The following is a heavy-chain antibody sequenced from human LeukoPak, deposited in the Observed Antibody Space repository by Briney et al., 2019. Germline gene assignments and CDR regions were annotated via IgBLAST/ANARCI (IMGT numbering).Heavy chain of an antibody. CDR2: ISYDGSDK. CDR1: GFTFSSYA. Sequence: PGGSLRLPCAASGFTFSSYAMHWVRQAPGKGLEWVAVISYDGSDKYYADSVKGRFTISRDNSKNTLYLQMNSLRAEDTAVYYCAKDGTYYDFWSGYYTAGTTGYYMDVWGKGTTVTVSS. V-gene: IGHV3-30-3*01. J-gene: IGHJ6*03. D-gene: IGHD3-3*01. CDR3: AKDGTYYDFWSGYYTAGTTGYYMDV.